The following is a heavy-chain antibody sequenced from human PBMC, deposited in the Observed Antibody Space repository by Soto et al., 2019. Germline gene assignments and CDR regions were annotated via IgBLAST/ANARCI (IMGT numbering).Heavy chain of an antibody. V-gene: IGHV3-74*01. CDR2: INAGGTSI. CDR1: GFSFSSYW. CDR3: ARAGSYRFDY. J-gene: IGHJ4*02. Sequence: PGGSLRLSCVGSGFSFSSYWVHWVRQPPGKGLEWVSRINAGGTSISYADSVKGRFTISRDNAKNTLYLQMDGLGVDDTAVYYSARAGSYRFDYWGLGTLVTVSS. D-gene: IGHD3-10*01.